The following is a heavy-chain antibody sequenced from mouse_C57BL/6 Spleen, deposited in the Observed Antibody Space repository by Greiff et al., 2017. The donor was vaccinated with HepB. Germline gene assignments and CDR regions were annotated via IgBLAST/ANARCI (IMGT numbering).Heavy chain of an antibody. CDR2: IWRGGST. CDR3: AKIPRDYAMDY. CDR1: GFSLTSYG. J-gene: IGHJ4*01. Sequence: VKLEESGPGLVQPSQRLSITCTVSGFSLTSYGVHWVRQSPGKGLEWLGVIWRGGSTDYNAAFMSRLSITKDNSKSQVFFKMNSLQADDTAIYYCAKIPRDYAMDYWGQGTSVTVSS. V-gene: IGHV2-5*01.